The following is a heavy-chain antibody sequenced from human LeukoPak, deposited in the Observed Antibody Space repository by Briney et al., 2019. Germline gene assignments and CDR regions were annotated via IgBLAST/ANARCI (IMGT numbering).Heavy chain of an antibody. Sequence: SETLSLTCTVSGGSINSYYWSRIRQPPGKGLEWIGYIYYSGSTTYNPSLKSRVTISVDPSKNQFSLNLSSVTAADTAVYYCARDTRYFGMDVWGQGTTVTVSS. CDR3: ARDTRYFGMDV. V-gene: IGHV4-59*01. J-gene: IGHJ6*02. CDR1: GGSINSYY. CDR2: IYYSGST.